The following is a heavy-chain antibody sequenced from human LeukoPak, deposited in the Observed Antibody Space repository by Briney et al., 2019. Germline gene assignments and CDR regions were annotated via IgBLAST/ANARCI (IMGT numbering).Heavy chain of an antibody. Sequence: GGSLRLSCTASGFTFDNYWMTWVRQPPGKGLKWVANIKQDGGERYYVDSVRGRFTISRDNSKNSLYLQMNSLRAEDTAVYYCVRDGRPLDYWGQGTLVIVS. D-gene: IGHD3/OR15-3a*01. J-gene: IGHJ4*02. CDR3: VRDGRPLDY. CDR2: IKQDGGER. V-gene: IGHV3-7*01. CDR1: GFTFDNYW.